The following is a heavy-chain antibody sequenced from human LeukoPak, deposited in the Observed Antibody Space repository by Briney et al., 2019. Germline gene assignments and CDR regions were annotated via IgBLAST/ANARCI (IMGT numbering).Heavy chain of an antibody. V-gene: IGHV4-34*01. Sequence: SETLSLTCAVYGGSFSGYYWSWIRQPPGKGLEWIGEINHSGSTNYNPSLKSRVTISVDTSKNQFSLKLSSVTAADTAVCYCARGQTTPDCSGGSCYSDWFDPWGQGTLVTVSS. CDR2: INHSGST. CDR3: ARGQTTPDCSGGSCYSDWFDP. CDR1: GGSFSGYY. D-gene: IGHD2-15*01. J-gene: IGHJ5*02.